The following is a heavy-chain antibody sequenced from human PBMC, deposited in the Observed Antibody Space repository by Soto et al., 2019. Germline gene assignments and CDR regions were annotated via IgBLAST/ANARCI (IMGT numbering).Heavy chain of an antibody. V-gene: IGHV1-3*01. D-gene: IGHD1-20*01. CDR3: ARVRYNWNASGGGLGY. CDR2: INAANGDT. CDR1: GYTFTSYV. J-gene: IGHJ4*02. Sequence: QVQLVQSGAEVKKPGASVKVSCKASGYTFTSYVMQWVRQAPGQRLEWMGRINAANGDTKYSQKFQGRVTITSDTSASTAYMELSSLRSEDTAVYYCARVRYNWNASGGGLGYWGQGTLVTVSS.